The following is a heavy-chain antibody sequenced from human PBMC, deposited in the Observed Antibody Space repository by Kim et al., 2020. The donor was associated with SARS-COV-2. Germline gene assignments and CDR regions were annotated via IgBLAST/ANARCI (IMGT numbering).Heavy chain of an antibody. Sequence: YADSVKGRFTISRDNSKNTLYLQMNSLRAEDTAVYYCARDGWLHDYYFDYWGQGTLVTVSS. V-gene: IGHV3-33*01. D-gene: IGHD6-19*01. CDR3: ARDGWLHDYYFDY. J-gene: IGHJ4*02.